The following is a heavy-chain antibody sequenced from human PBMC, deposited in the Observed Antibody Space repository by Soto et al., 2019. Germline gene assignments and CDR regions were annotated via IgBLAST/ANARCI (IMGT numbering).Heavy chain of an antibody. D-gene: IGHD6-6*01. CDR2: INHSGST. CDR3: ARALPYSSSFRHYFDY. J-gene: IGHJ4*02. Sequence: PSETLSLTCAVYGGSFSGYYCSWIRQPPRKGLEWIGEINHSGSTNYNPSLKSRVTISVDTSKNQFSLKLSSVTAADTAVYYCARALPYSSSFRHYFDYWGQGTLVTVSS. CDR1: GGSFSGYY. V-gene: IGHV4-34*01.